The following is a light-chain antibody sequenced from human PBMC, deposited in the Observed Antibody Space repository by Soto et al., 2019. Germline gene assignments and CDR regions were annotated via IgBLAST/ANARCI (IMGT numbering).Light chain of an antibody. CDR3: CSYAGSSLSYV. CDR2: EGS. V-gene: IGLV2-23*01. Sequence: QSALTQPASVSGSPGQSITISCTGTSSDVGSYNLVSWYQQHPGKAPKLMIYEGSKRPSGVSNRFSGSKSGNTASLTISGLQAEDEADYYCCSYAGSSLSYVFRTGTKLTVL. J-gene: IGLJ1*01. CDR1: SSDVGSYNL.